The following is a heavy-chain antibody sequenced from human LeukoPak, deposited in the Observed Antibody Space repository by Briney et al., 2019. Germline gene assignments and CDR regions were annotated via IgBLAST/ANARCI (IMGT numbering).Heavy chain of an antibody. CDR1: GGSISSYY. Sequence: NPSETLSLTCTVSGGSISSYYWSWIRQPPGKGLEWIGYIYYSGSTNYNPSLKSRVTISVDTSKNQFSLKLSSVTAADTAVYYCARDLNGRGPYYYDSSGLAFDIWGQGTMVTVSS. CDR2: IYYSGST. CDR3: ARDLNGRGPYYYDSSGLAFDI. J-gene: IGHJ3*02. D-gene: IGHD3-22*01. V-gene: IGHV4-59*01.